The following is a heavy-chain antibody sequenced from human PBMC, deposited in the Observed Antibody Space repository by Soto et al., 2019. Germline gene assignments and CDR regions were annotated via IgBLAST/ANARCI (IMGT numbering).Heavy chain of an antibody. J-gene: IGHJ5*02. Sequence: GGSLRLSCAASGFTFSSYAMSWVRQAPGKGLEWVSAISGSGGSTYYADSVKGRFTISRDNSKNTLYLQMNSLRAEDTAVYYCAKSVVPAAIRTKWFDPWGQGTLVTVSS. CDR1: GFTFSSYA. D-gene: IGHD2-2*01. CDR3: AKSVVPAAIRTKWFDP. V-gene: IGHV3-23*01. CDR2: ISGSGGST.